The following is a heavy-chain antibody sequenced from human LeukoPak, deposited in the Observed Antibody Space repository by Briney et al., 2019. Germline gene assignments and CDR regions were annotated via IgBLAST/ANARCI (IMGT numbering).Heavy chain of an antibody. J-gene: IGHJ4*02. CDR3: AKATYPKGFDY. Sequence: PGRSLRLYCAASGFTFDDYAMHWVRQAPGKGLEWVSGISWNSGSIGYADSVKGRFTISRDNAKNSLYLQMNSLRAEDTALYYCAKATYPKGFDYWGQGTLVTVSS. CDR1: GFTFDDYA. CDR2: ISWNSGSI. V-gene: IGHV3-9*01.